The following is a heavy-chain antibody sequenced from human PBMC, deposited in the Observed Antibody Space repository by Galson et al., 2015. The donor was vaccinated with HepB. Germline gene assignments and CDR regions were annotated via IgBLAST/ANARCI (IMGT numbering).Heavy chain of an antibody. V-gene: IGHV1-24*01. J-gene: IGHJ4*02. Sequence: SCKVSGYTLTELSMHWVRQAPGKGLEWMGGFDPEDGETIYAQKFQGRVTMTEDTSTDTAYMELSSLRSEDTAVYYCATGYGDYVGADYWGQGTLVTVSS. CDR1: GYTLTELS. CDR3: ATGYGDYVGADY. CDR2: FDPEDGET. D-gene: IGHD4-17*01.